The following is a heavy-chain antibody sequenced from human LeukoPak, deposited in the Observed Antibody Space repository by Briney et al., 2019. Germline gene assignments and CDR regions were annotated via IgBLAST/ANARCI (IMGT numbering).Heavy chain of an antibody. CDR3: AREWGRRLLHDAFDI. J-gene: IGHJ3*02. CDR2: INPNSGGT. D-gene: IGHD3-22*01. Sequence: ASVKVSCKASGYTFTGYYMHWVRQAPGQGLEWMGWINPNSGGTNYAQKFQGRVTMTRDTSTSTVYMELSSLRSEDTAVYYCAREWGRRLLHDAFDIWGQGTMVTVSS. CDR1: GYTFTGYY. V-gene: IGHV1-2*02.